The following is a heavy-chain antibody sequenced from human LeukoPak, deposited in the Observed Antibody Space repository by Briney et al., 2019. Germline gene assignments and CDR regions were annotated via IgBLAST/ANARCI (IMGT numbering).Heavy chain of an antibody. CDR1: GFTFSSYA. CDR3: AKEVYPYGMDV. D-gene: IGHD2-8*01. Sequence: RGSLRLSCAASGFTFSSYATSWVRPAPGQGLDWGSAISGSGGSTYYADSVKGRFTISSDNSKNTLYLQMNSLRAEDTAVYYCAKEVYPYGMDVWGQGTTVTVSS. J-gene: IGHJ6*02. CDR2: ISGSGGST. V-gene: IGHV3-23*01.